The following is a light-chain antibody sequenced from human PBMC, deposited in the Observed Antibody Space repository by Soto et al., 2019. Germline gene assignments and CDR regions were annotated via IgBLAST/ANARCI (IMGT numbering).Light chain of an antibody. Sequence: QSVLTQPASVSGSPGQSITISCTGTSSDVGGYNYVSWYQQHPGKAPKLMIYDVSNRPSGVSNRFSGSKSGNTASLTISGLQAEDEADYYCSSYTIISTLDVCGTGTRSPS. CDR2: DVS. CDR3: SSYTIISTLDV. CDR1: SSDVGGYNY. V-gene: IGLV2-14*01. J-gene: IGLJ1*01.